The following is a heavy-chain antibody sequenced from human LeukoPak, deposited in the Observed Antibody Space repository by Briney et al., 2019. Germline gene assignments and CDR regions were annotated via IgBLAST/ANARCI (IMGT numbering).Heavy chain of an antibody. CDR1: GFTFGGYA. CDR3: ARTIAQYSNTWLYYYYGLDV. D-gene: IGHD2-21*01. J-gene: IGHJ6*02. CDR2: ISAGSEDS. Sequence: GGSLRLSCTASGFTFGGYAMSWVRQAPGKGLEWVSSISAGSEDSYYADSVKGRFTISRDNSKSTLYLQMNSLRADDTAVYYYARTIAQYSNTWLYYYYGLDVWCQGTTVTVSS. V-gene: IGHV3-23*01.